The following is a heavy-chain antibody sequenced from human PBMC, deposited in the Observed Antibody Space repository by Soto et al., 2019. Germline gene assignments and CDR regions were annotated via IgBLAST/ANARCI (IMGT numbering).Heavy chain of an antibody. CDR1: GFTFSSYA. CDR2: ISYDGSNK. V-gene: IGHV3-30-3*01. J-gene: IGHJ6*02. CDR3: ARGSGWPDYFGMDV. Sequence: QVQLVESGGGVVQPGRSLRLSCAASGFTFSSYAMHWVRQAPGKGLEWVAVISYDGSNKYYADSVKGRFTISRDNSKNTLYLQMSSLRAEDTAVYYCARGSGWPDYFGMDVWDQGTTVTVSS. D-gene: IGHD6-19*01.